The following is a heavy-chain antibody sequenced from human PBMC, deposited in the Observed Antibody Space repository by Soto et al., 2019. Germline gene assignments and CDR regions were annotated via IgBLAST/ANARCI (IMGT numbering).Heavy chain of an antibody. CDR2: ISSSGSTI. J-gene: IGHJ5*02. D-gene: IGHD3-10*01. CDR1: GFTCSDYY. V-gene: IGHV3-11*01. CDR3: ARVRYNGSGSSINWFDP. Sequence: QVQLVESGGGLVKPGGSLRLSCAASGFTCSDYYISWFRQAPGKGLEWVSYISSSGSTIYYADSVKGRFTISRDNAKNSLYLQMNSLRAEDTAVYYCARVRYNGSGSSINWFDPWGQGTLVTVSS.